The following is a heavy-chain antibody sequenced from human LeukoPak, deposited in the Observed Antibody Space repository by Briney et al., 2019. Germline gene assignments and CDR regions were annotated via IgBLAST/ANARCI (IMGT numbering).Heavy chain of an antibody. CDR1: SYTFTSYG. D-gene: IGHD4-23*01. V-gene: IGHV1-18*01. CDR3: ARDYGGIHNGMDV. CDR2: TNPYNGNT. Sequence: ASVKVSCKASSYTFTSYGITWVRQAPGQGLEWMGWTNPYNGNTNYAQKFQGRVTMTTDTSTTTVYMELRSLRSDDTAVYYCARDYGGIHNGMDVWGQGTTVTVSS. J-gene: IGHJ6*02.